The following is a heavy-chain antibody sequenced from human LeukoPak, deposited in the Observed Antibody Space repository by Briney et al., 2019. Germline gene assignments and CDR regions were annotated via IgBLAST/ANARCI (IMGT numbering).Heavy chain of an antibody. J-gene: IGHJ6*02. CDR3: ARLEGITIFGVVPHYYYGMDV. D-gene: IGHD3-3*01. CDR2: MNPNSGNT. CDR1: GYTFTSYD. Sequence: ASVKVSCKAPGYTFTSYDINWVRQATGQGLEWMGWMNPNSGNTGYAQKFQGRVTMTRNTSISTAYMELSSLRSEDTAVYYCARLEGITIFGVVPHYYYGMDVWGQGTTVTVSS. V-gene: IGHV1-8*01.